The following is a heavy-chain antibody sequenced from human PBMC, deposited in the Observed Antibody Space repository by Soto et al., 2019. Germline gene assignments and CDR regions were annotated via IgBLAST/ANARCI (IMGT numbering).Heavy chain of an antibody. D-gene: IGHD6-13*01. CDR2: IYYSGST. CDR1: GGSISSSSYY. Sequence: QLQLQESGPGLVKPSETLSLTCTVSGGSISSSSYYWGWIRQPPGKGLEWIGSIYYSGSTYHNPSLKSRVTISVDTSKNQFSLKLSSVTAADTAVYYCARRHAAAGYYFDYWGQGTLVTVSS. CDR3: ARRHAAAGYYFDY. J-gene: IGHJ4*02. V-gene: IGHV4-39*01.